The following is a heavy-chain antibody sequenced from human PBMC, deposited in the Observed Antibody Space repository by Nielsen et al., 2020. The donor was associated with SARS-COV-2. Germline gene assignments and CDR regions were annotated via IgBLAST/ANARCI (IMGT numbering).Heavy chain of an antibody. CDR3: ARYNKRYSSYYYYGMDV. CDR1: GFTFSSYA. CDR2: ISYDGSNK. J-gene: IGHJ6*02. V-gene: IGHV3-30-3*01. Sequence: GESLRISCAASGFTFSSYAMHWVRQAPGKGLEWVAVISYDGSNKYYADSVKGRFTISRDNSKNTLYLQMNSLRAEDTAVYYCARYNKRYSSYYYYGMDVWGQGTTVTVSS. D-gene: IGHD6-13*01.